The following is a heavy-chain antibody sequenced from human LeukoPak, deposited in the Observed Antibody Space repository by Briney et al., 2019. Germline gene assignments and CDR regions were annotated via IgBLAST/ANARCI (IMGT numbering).Heavy chain of an antibody. J-gene: IGHJ4*02. CDR3: TTGPLAYCGGDCYPGGY. CDR1: GFTFSKAW. D-gene: IGHD2-21*02. CDR2: IKSKTDGGTT. Sequence: PGGSLRLSCAASGFTFSKAWMSWVRQAPGKGLEWVGRIKSKTDGGTTDYAAPVKGRFTISRDDSKNTLYLQMNSLETEDTAVYYCTTGPLAYCGGDCYPGGYWGQGTLVTVSS. V-gene: IGHV3-15*01.